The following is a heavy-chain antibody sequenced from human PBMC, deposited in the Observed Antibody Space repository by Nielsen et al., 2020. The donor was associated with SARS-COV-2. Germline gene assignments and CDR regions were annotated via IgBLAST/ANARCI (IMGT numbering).Heavy chain of an antibody. J-gene: IGHJ4*02. V-gene: IGHV3-23*01. D-gene: IGHD6-13*01. CDR1: GFTFNIYA. Sequence: GESLKISCAASGFTFNIYAMAWVRRAPGRGLQWVTGVSASGGSTYYTDSVKGRFSISRDNSKNTLYLQMNSLRAEDTAVYYCARDRGAAAGIGYWGQGTLVTVSS. CDR2: VSASGGST. CDR3: ARDRGAAAGIGY.